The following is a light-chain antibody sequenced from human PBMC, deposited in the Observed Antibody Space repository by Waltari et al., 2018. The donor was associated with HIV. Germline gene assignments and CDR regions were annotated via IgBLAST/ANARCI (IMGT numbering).Light chain of an antibody. Sequence: DIQMTQSPSTLSASVGDRVTITCRASQSINNWLAWYQQKPGKAPNLLIYEASSLERGVPSRFSGSGSGPEFTLTISSLQPDDIATYYCQHYKSYPITFGQGTRLEIE. V-gene: IGKV1-5*03. CDR3: QHYKSYPIT. CDR1: QSINNW. CDR2: EAS. J-gene: IGKJ5*01.